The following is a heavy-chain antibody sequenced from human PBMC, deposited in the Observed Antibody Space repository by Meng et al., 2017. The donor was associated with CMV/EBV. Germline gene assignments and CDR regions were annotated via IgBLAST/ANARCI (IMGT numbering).Heavy chain of an antibody. CDR2: IQSNTDGGTT. J-gene: IGHJ4*02. CDR1: GFNFRNAW. V-gene: IGHV3-15*01. CDR3: TAQWRGD. Sequence: LCCAASGFNFRNAWMSWVRQAPGKGLEWVNRIQSNTDGGTTAYAAPVKGRFTISRDDSKNTLYLQMNSLETEDTAVYYCTAQWRGDWGQGTLVTVSS. D-gene: IGHD6-19*01.